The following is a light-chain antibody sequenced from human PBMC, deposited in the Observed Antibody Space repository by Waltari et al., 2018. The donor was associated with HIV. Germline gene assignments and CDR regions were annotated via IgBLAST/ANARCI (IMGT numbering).Light chain of an antibody. J-gene: IGLJ2*01. CDR3: QAWDSSTVV. CDR2: EDN. Sequence: SYEVTQPPSVSVSPGPTASITCSGHKLGNKYTAWYQQKPGQSPVLVIYEDNKRRSVTPERFSGSNSGDTATLTISGTQAMDEADYYCQAWDSSTVVFGGGTRLTVL. V-gene: IGLV3-1*01. CDR1: KLGNKY.